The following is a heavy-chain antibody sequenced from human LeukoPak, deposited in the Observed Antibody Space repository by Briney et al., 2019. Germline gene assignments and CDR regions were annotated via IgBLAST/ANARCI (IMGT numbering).Heavy chain of an antibody. CDR1: GGSISSNY. Sequence: SETLSLTCSVSGGSISSNYWSWIRQPPGKGLEWIGYIYYSGYTDYNPSLKGRVTISLDKSKDQVSLKLSSVTAADTAMYYCARAVAGSNWFDPWGQGTLVTVSS. V-gene: IGHV4-59*01. CDR3: ARAVAGSNWFDP. D-gene: IGHD6-19*01. J-gene: IGHJ5*02. CDR2: IYYSGYT.